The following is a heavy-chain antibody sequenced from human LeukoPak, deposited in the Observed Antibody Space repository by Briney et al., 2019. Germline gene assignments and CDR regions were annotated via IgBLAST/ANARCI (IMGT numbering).Heavy chain of an antibody. D-gene: IGHD6-19*01. CDR3: ATTFSGSYPEIDY. CDR1: GYSFTGYF. J-gene: IGHJ4*02. CDR2: LNPSTGAT. V-gene: IGHV1-2*02. Sequence: GASVTVSCKASGYSFTGYFIHWVRQAPGQGLEWMGRLNPSTGATNYAQTFQGRVTMTRDTSIDTAYMEVSALSSDDTAVYYCATTFSGSYPEIDYWGQGTLVTVSS.